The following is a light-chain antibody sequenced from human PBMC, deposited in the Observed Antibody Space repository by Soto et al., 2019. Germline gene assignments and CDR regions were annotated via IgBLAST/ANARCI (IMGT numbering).Light chain of an antibody. CDR2: GAS. Sequence: DVQITESPSSLSASVGDRVTIACRASQSISSYLNWYQEKPGKAPKLLIYGASSLQSGVPSRFSGSGSGTDFTLTISSLQPEGSATYYCQQTSSTPAFPFGGGTKV. CDR3: QQTSSTPAFP. J-gene: IGKJ4*01. V-gene: IGKV1-39*01. CDR1: QSISSY.